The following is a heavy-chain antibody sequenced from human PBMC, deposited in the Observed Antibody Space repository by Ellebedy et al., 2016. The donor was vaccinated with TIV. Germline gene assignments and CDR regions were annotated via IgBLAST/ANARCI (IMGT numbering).Heavy chain of an antibody. D-gene: IGHD5-18*01. V-gene: IGHV3-23*01. CDR1: GFTFSSYA. Sequence: GESLKISCAASGFTFSSYAMSWVRQAPGKGLEWVSTISNTGSRTYYADSVKGRFTISRDNSKNTLYLQMNSLRAGDTAVYYCAKERTSGDGYWVFDQWGQGTLVTVST. CDR3: AKERTSGDGYWVFDQ. CDR2: ISNTGSRT. J-gene: IGHJ4*02.